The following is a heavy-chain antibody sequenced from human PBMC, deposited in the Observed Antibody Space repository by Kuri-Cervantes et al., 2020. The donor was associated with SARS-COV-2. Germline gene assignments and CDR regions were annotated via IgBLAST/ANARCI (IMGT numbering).Heavy chain of an antibody. V-gene: IGHV3-74*01. CDR2: INSGGSST. J-gene: IGHJ6*02. Sequence: GGSLRLSCAASGFTFSSYWMHWVRQAPGKGLVWVSRINSGGSSTSYADSVKGRLTISRDNAKNTLYLQMNSLRAEDTAVYYCARGGDIVVLPAAIGYYYGMDVWGQGTTVTVSS. CDR1: GFTFSSYW. CDR3: ARGGDIVVLPAAIGYYYGMDV. D-gene: IGHD2-2*01.